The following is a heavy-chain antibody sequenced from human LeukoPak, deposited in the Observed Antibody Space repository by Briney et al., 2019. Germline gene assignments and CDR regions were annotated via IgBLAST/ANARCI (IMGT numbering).Heavy chain of an antibody. D-gene: IGHD3-3*01. CDR1: GYTFTSYG. CDR2: ISAYNGNT. Sequence: GASVKVSFKASGYTFTSYGISWVRQAPGQGLAWMGWISAYNGNTNYAQKLQGRVTMTTDTSTSTAYMELRSLRSDDTAVYYCARGRDFWSGHISDYWGQGTLVTVSS. CDR3: ARGRDFWSGHISDY. J-gene: IGHJ4*02. V-gene: IGHV1-18*01.